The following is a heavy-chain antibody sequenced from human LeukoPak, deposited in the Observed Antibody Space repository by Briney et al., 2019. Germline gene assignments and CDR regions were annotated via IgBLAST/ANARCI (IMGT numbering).Heavy chain of an antibody. J-gene: IGHJ3*02. CDR1: GGSISSGSYS. V-gene: IGHV4-30-2*01. CDR3: ARGLRRGYYDSSGSKGAFDI. Sequence: PSETLSLTCAVSGGSISSGSYSWSWIRQPPGKGLEWIGYIYPRGSTYYNPSLKSRVTISVDTSKNQFSLKLRSVTAADTAVYYCARGLRRGYYDSSGSKGAFDIWGQGTMVTVSS. D-gene: IGHD3-22*01. CDR2: IYPRGST.